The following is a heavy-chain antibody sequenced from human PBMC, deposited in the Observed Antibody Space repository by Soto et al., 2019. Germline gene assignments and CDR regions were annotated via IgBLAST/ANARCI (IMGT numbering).Heavy chain of an antibody. CDR2: IRSKANSYAT. J-gene: IGHJ4*02. D-gene: IGHD5-12*01. CDR3: STRGDGYNADFDY. CDR1: GVTFSGSA. Sequence: EVQVVVSGGGLVQPGGSLKLSCAASGVTFSGSAMHWVRQASGKGLEWVGRIRSKANSYATAYGASVKGRFTMSRDDSKNTAYLQMNSLQTEDTAVYYCSTRGDGYNADFDYWGQGTLVTVSS. V-gene: IGHV3-73*01.